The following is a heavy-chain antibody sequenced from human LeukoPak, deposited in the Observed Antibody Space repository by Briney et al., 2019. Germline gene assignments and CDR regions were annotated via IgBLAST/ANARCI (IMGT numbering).Heavy chain of an antibody. Sequence: ASVTVSCKASGYTFTSEDINWVRQAPGQGLEWMGWMNPNSVNTGYAQKFQGRVTMTRNTSISTAYMELSSLRSEDTAVYYCARAGLSIAARPISWFDPWGQGTLVTVSS. CDR2: MNPNSVNT. V-gene: IGHV1-8*01. CDR1: GYTFTSED. J-gene: IGHJ5*02. CDR3: ARAGLSIAARPISWFDP. D-gene: IGHD6-6*01.